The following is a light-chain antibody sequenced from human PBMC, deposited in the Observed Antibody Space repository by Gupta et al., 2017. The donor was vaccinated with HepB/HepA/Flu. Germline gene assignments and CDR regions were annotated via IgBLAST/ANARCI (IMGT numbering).Light chain of an antibody. V-gene: IGLV2-14*03. J-gene: IGLJ3*02. CDR3: CSYTRSSALM. Sequence: QSALTQPASVSGSPGQSITISCTGTSDDVGSYNYVSWYQQHPGKAPKLMIYDVNNRPSGTPNRFSGSKSGYTASLTISGLQVEDEADYYCCSYTRSSALMFGGGTKLTVL. CDR2: DVN. CDR1: SDDVGSYNY.